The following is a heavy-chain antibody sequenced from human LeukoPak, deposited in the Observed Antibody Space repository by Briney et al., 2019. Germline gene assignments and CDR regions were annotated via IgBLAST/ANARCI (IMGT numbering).Heavy chain of an antibody. V-gene: IGHV3-23*01. CDR2: ISSGGAHT. D-gene: IGHD6-6*01. Sequence: GGSLRLSCAASGFTFSNFAMSWVRQAPGKGLEWVSSISSGGAHTYYADSVKGRFTISRDNSKNTLYLQMNSLRAEDTAVYYCAKDPYSSSSGGPYPMDVWGQGTTVTVSS. CDR3: AKDPYSSSSGGPYPMDV. CDR1: GFTFSNFA. J-gene: IGHJ6*02.